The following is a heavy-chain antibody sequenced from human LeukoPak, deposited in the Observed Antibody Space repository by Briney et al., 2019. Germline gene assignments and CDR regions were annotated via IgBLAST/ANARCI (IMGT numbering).Heavy chain of an antibody. CDR1: GGSISSSSYY. J-gene: IGHJ4*02. Sequence: SETLSLTCTVSGGSISSSSYYWGWIRQPPGKGLEWIGSIYYSGSTYYNPSLKSRVTISVDTSKNQFSLKLSSVTAADTAVYYCAGLLVMGYYFDYWGQGTLVTVSS. V-gene: IGHV4-39*01. CDR2: IYYSGST. CDR3: AGLLVMGYYFDY. D-gene: IGHD3-9*01.